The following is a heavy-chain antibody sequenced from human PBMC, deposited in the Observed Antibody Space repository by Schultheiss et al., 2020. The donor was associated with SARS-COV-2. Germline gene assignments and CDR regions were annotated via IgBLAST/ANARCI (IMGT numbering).Heavy chain of an antibody. CDR3: AKGLSGTGYLNAFDS. J-gene: IGHJ5*01. Sequence: GESLKISCAASGFTFDDYAMHWVRQAPGKGLEWVSTVSNDGVDTYQTDSVKGRFTISRDNPKNTLNLQMNSLRAEDSALYYCAKGLSGTGYLNAFDSWGQGTLVTVSS. CDR1: GFTFDDYA. CDR2: VSNDGVDT. V-gene: IGHV3-23*01. D-gene: IGHD3/OR15-3a*01.